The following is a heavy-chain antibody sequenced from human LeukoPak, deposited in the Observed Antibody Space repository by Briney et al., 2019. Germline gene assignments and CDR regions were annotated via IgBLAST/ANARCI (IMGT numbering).Heavy chain of an antibody. Sequence: GGSLRLSCAASGFTFSSHGMTWVRQAPGKGLLWISRIDSDGSITTYADSVKGRFTIFRDNAKDTLYLQMNSLRVEDTAAYYCAKDLFGGSDDWGQGTLVTVSS. V-gene: IGHV3-74*01. CDR2: IDSDGSIT. CDR1: GFTFSSHG. CDR3: AKDLFGGSDD. D-gene: IGHD3-10*01. J-gene: IGHJ4*02.